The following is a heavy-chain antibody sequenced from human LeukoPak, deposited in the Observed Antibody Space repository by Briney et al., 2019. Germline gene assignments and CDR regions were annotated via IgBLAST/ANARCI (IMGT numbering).Heavy chain of an antibody. CDR1: GFTFSSYG. V-gene: IGHV3-30*02. J-gene: IGHJ1*01. CDR2: IRYDGSNK. CDR3: ANEDSSGYYYQYFQH. D-gene: IGHD3-22*01. Sequence: GGSLRLSCAASGFTFSSYGMHWVRQAPGKGLEWVAFIRYDGSNKYYADSVKGRFTISSDNSKNTLYLQMNSLRAEDTAVFYCANEDSSGYYYQYFQHWGQGTLVTVSS.